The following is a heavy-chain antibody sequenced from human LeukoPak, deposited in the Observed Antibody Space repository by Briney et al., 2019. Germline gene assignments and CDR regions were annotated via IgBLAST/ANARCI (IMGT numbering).Heavy chain of an antibody. CDR1: GYTFTSYV. V-gene: IGHV1-3*01. D-gene: IGHD3-22*01. Sequence: GASVKVSCKASGYTFTSYVMHWVRQAPGQRLEWMGWINAGNGNTKYSQKFQGRVTMTRDTSTSTVYMELSSLRSEDTAVYYCAQVYDSSGYYFDYWGQGTLVTVSS. J-gene: IGHJ4*02. CDR2: INAGNGNT. CDR3: AQVYDSSGYYFDY.